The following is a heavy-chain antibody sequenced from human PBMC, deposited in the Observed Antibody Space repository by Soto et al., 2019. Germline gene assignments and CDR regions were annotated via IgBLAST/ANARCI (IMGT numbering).Heavy chain of an antibody. Sequence: GGSLRLSCAASGFTFSSYAMSWVRQAPGKGLEWVSAISGSGGRTYYADSVKGRFTISRDNSKNTLYLQMNSLRAEDTAVYYCAKDLRSSGWYYWFDPWGQGTLVTVSS. D-gene: IGHD6-19*01. CDR1: GFTFSSYA. J-gene: IGHJ5*02. CDR3: AKDLRSSGWYYWFDP. V-gene: IGHV3-23*01. CDR2: ISGSGGRT.